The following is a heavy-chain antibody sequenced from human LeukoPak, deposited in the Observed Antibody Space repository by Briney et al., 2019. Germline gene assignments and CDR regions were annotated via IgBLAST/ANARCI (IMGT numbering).Heavy chain of an antibody. CDR3: ARFGERGYVHDYHLDY. CDR1: GYTFTGYY. D-gene: IGHD5-18*01. CDR2: INPNSGGT. Sequence: ASVKVSCKASGYTFTGYYMHWVRQAPGQGLEWMGWINPNSGGTNYAQMFQGRVTMTRDTSINTAYMELISLRSDDTAVYYCARFGERGYVHDYHLDYWGQGTLVTVSS. V-gene: IGHV1-2*02. J-gene: IGHJ4*02.